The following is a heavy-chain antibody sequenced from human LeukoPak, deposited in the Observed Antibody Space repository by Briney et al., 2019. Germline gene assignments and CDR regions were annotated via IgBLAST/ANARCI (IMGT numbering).Heavy chain of an antibody. Sequence: GGSLRLSCAASGFTFSSYWMHWVRQAPGKGLVWVSRFNTDGSSTYADSVKGRFTISRDNAKNTVFLQMNSLRADDTAVYYCARGIVGATGDHWGQGTLVTVSS. CDR3: ARGIVGATGDH. V-gene: IGHV3-74*01. J-gene: IGHJ4*02. CDR1: GFTFSSYW. D-gene: IGHD1-26*01. CDR2: FNTDGSST.